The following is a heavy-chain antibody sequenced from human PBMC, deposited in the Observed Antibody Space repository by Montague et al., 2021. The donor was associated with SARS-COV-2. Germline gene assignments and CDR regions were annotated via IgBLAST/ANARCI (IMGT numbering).Heavy chain of an antibody. J-gene: IGHJ3*01. D-gene: IGHD3-22*01. CDR2: IYYTGNT. CDR3: ARLKRYFDSSGSPSAFDF. Sequence: ETLSLTCTVSGGSITNNIDYWAWIRQPPGKGLEWIGSIYYTGNTYYNPSLKSRVTITVVTSKNHFTLKLSAVTAAETAVYYCARLKRYFDSSGSPSAFDFWGQGTKVTVSS. V-gene: IGHV4-39*02. CDR1: GGSITNNIDY.